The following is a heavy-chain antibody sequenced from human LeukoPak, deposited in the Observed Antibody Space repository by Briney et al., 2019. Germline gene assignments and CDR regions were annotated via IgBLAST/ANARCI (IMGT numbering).Heavy chain of an antibody. D-gene: IGHD6-6*01. CDR3: ARVWGGGIAAPRH. V-gene: IGHV1-2*02. CDR2: IIPNSGGT. Sequence: GPSMKVSCKASGYTFTGYYMHWVRQAPGQGLEWMGWIIPNSGGTNYARKFQGRVTMTRDTSISKAYMELSRLRSDDTAVYYCARVWGGGIAAPRHWGQGTLVTVSS. CDR1: GYTFTGYY. J-gene: IGHJ4*02.